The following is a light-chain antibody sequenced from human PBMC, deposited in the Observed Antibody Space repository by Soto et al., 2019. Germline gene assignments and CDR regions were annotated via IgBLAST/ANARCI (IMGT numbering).Light chain of an antibody. CDR2: GAS. CDR3: QQYDSSHRT. Sequence: EIVLTQSPGTLSLSPGERATLSCRASQSVSSSYLAWYQQKPGQAPRLLIYGASSRATGIPDRFSGSGSGTDFTLTISRLEPEDFAVYYYQQYDSSHRTFGQGTKVDI. CDR1: QSVSSSY. J-gene: IGKJ1*01. V-gene: IGKV3-20*01.